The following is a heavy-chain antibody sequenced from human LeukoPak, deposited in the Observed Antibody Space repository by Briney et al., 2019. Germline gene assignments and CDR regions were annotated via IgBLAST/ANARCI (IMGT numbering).Heavy chain of an antibody. Sequence: GGSLRLSCAASGFTFNSYGMHWVRQAPGKGLEWVACIRYDGSNKYYADSVKGRFTISRDNSKNTLYLQMNSLRAEDTAVYYCAKDRYSGYDYYWGQGTLVTVSS. CDR1: GFTFNSYG. D-gene: IGHD5-12*01. CDR3: AKDRYSGYDYY. CDR2: IRYDGSNK. V-gene: IGHV3-30*02. J-gene: IGHJ4*02.